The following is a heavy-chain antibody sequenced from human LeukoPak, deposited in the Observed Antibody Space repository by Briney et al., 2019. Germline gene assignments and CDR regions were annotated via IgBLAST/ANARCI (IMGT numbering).Heavy chain of an antibody. D-gene: IGHD3-3*01. CDR3: ARGPSYDFWSGHYYYGMDV. V-gene: IGHV3-21*01. J-gene: IGHJ6*02. CDR2: ISSSSSYI. Sequence: GGSLRLSCAASGFTFSSYSMNWVRQAPGKGLEWVSSISSSSSYIYYADSVKGRFTISRDNAKNSLYLQMNSLRAEDTAVYYCARGPSYDFWSGHYYYGMDVWGQGTTVTVSS. CDR1: GFTFSSYS.